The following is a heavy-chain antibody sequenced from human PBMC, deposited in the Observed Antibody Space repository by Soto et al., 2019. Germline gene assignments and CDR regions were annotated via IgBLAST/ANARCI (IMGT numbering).Heavy chain of an antibody. D-gene: IGHD3-3*01. CDR3: ARGPKTIFGVVNPVRY. V-gene: IGHV4-34*01. CDR2: INHSGST. Sequence: PSETLSLTCAVYGGSFSGYYWSWIRQPPGKGLEWIGEINHSGSTNYNPSLKSRVTISVDTSKNQFSLKLSSVTAADTAVYYRARGPKTIFGVVNPVRYWGQGTQITVSS. J-gene: IGHJ4*02. CDR1: GGSFSGYY.